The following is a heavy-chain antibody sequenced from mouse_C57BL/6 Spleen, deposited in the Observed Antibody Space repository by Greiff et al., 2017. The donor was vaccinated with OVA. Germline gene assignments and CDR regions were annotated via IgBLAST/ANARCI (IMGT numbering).Heavy chain of an antibody. J-gene: IGHJ1*03. CDR2: INPNNGGT. V-gene: IGHV1-22*01. Sequence: VQLQQSGPELVKPGASVKMSCKASGYTFTDYNMHWVKQSHGKSLEWIGYINPNNGGTSYNQKFKGKATLTVNKSSSTAYMELRSLTSEDSAVYYCARNPTGTGWYFDVWGTGTTVTVSS. D-gene: IGHD4-1*02. CDR1: GYTFTDYN. CDR3: ARNPTGTGWYFDV.